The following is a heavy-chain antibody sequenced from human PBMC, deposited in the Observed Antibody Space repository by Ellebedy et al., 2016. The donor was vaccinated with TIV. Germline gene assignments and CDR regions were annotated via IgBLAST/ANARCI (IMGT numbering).Heavy chain of an antibody. J-gene: IGHJ6*02. CDR1: GLTFSSYT. CDR2: ITSSSSYK. Sequence: GESLKISXAASGLTFSSYTMSWVRQAPGKGLEWVSSITSSSSYKYYADSVKGRFTVSRDNAENSLFLQMNSLRAEDTAVYYCATFRRGIAAAGNYYGVDVWGQGTTVTVSS. D-gene: IGHD6-13*01. CDR3: ATFRRGIAAAGNYYGVDV. V-gene: IGHV3-21*01.